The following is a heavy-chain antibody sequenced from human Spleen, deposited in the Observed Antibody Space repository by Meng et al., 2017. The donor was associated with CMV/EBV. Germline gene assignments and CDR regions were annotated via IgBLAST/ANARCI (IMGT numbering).Heavy chain of an antibody. V-gene: IGHV3-73*01. CDR1: GFTFSGSG. Sequence: GESLKISCAASGFTFSGSGMHWVRQASGKGLEWVGRIRSKANSYATAYAASVKGKFTISRDDSKNTAYLQMNSLKTEDTAVYFCTRITISGQDVWGQGTTVTVSS. J-gene: IGHJ6*02. CDR3: TRITISGQDV. D-gene: IGHD3-3*01. CDR2: IRSKANSYAT.